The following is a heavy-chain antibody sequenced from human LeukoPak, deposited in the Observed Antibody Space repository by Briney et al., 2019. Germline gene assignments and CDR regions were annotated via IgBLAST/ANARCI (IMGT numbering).Heavy chain of an antibody. CDR3: AKDFAVPAAIFYFDY. CDR2: ISGSGGST. D-gene: IGHD2-2*01. J-gene: IGHJ4*02. CDR1: GFTFSSYA. Sequence: GESLRLSCAASGFTFSSYAMSWVRQAPGKGLEWVSAISGSGGSTYYADSVKGRFTISRDNSKNTLYLQMNSLRAEDTAVYYCAKDFAVPAAIFYFDYWGQGTLVTVSS. V-gene: IGHV3-23*01.